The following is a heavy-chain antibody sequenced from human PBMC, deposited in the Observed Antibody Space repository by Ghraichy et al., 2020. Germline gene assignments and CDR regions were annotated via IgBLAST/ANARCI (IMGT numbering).Heavy chain of an antibody. CDR3: ARAPEEGWVHYPFFDH. D-gene: IGHD5-24*01. CDR2: IYNSGNT. CDR1: GGSVSSHY. J-gene: IGHJ4*02. Sequence: SETLSLTCTVSGGSVSSHYWGWIRQPPGKGLEWIGDIYNSGNTNNNLALKSRVTISLDMSKNQFSLKLTSVTAADTAVYYCARAPEEGWVHYPFFDHWGLGTLVTVSS. V-gene: IGHV4-59*02.